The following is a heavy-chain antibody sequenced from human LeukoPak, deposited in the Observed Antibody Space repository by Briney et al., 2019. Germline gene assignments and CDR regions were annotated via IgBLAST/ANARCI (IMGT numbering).Heavy chain of an antibody. V-gene: IGHV3-48*02. Sequence: PGGSLRLSCTASGFTFSDYNMHWVRQAPGKGLEWVAFISRSSSSIIYYADSVKGRFTISRDNAHNSLYLEMISLRDEDTGIYHCARGELLDWGQGTLVTVSS. J-gene: IGHJ4*02. D-gene: IGHD1-26*01. CDR2: ISRSSSSII. CDR3: ARGELLD. CDR1: GFTFSDYN.